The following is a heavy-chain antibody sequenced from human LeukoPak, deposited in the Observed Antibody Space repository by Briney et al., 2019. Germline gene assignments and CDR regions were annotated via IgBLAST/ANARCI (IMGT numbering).Heavy chain of an antibody. CDR2: ISSSSSSI. CDR3: ARDAIVYTGSSPLDY. J-gene: IGHJ4*02. D-gene: IGHD6-13*01. Sequence: PGGSLRLSCAASGFTFSGYSMNWVRQAPGKGLEWVSYISSSSSSIYYADSVKGRFTISRDNAKNSLYLQMNSLRAEDTAVYYCARDAIVYTGSSPLDYWGQGTLVTVSS. CDR1: GFTFSGYS. V-gene: IGHV3-48*04.